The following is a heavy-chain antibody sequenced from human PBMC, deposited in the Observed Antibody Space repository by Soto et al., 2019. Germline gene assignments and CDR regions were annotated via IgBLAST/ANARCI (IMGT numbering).Heavy chain of an antibody. Sequence: EAQLLESGGGLVQPGGSLRLSCAASGFTFSTYAMSWVRQAPGKGLDWVSSISSSGDSTKYADSMKGRFTISRDNSKNTLYLQMNNLRAADTAIYYCAKNGYCSGTKCYAPFDPRGQGTLVTVSS. CDR3: AKNGYCSGTKCYAPFDP. J-gene: IGHJ5*02. V-gene: IGHV3-23*01. CDR1: GFTFSTYA. CDR2: ISSSGDST. D-gene: IGHD2-2*01.